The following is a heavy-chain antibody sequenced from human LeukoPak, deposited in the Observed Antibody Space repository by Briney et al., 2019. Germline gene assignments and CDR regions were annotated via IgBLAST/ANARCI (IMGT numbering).Heavy chain of an antibody. J-gene: IGHJ4*02. CDR3: TRDQTPYY. CDR1: GFNFGDYA. V-gene: IGHV3-49*04. CDR2: IRSKIYGGTP. Sequence: GGSLRLSCTTSGFNFGDYAMTWVRQAPGKGLEWVGFIRSKIYGGTPEYAASMKGRFTVSRDDSKGVAYLQMNSLKTEDTAVYYCTRDQTPYYWGQGTLVTVAS.